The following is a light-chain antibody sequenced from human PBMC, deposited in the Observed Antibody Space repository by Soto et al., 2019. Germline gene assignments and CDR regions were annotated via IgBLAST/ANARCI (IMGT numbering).Light chain of an antibody. CDR3: SSYAGSNKI. CDR2: EVT. Sequence: QSVLTQPPSASGSPGQSVTISCTGTSSDVGGYNYVSWYQQHPGKAPKLMIYEVTQRPSEVPDRFSGSKSGNTASLTVSGLQAEDEADYYCSSYAGSNKIFGGGTQLTVL. V-gene: IGLV2-8*01. CDR1: SSDVGGYNY. J-gene: IGLJ2*01.